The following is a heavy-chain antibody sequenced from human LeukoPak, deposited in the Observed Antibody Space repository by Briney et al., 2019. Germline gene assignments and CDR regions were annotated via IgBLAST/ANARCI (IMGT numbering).Heavy chain of an antibody. J-gene: IGHJ4*02. CDR1: GYTFTGYY. CDR3: ARADIVVVTAPDY. CDR2: INPNSGGT. Sequence: ASVKVSCKASGYTFTGYYMHWVRQAPGQGLEWMGWINPNSGGTNYAQKFQGGVTMTRDTSISTAYMELSRLRSDDTAVYYCARADIVVVTAPDYWGQGTLVTVSS. D-gene: IGHD2-21*02. V-gene: IGHV1-2*02.